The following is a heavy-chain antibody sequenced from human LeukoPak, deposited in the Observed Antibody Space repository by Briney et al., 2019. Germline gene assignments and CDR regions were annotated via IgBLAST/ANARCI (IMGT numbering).Heavy chain of an antibody. Sequence: GGSLRLSCAASGFTFSSSALSCVRQAPGKGLEWVSAISGSGGVTYYRDSVKGRFTVSRDNPKNTLYLQMNSLRAEDTALYYCAKNGSGTSRAFDVWGQGTMVTVSS. CDR2: ISGSGGVT. CDR3: AKNGSGTSRAFDV. CDR1: GFTFSSSA. D-gene: IGHD3-10*01. J-gene: IGHJ3*01. V-gene: IGHV3-23*01.